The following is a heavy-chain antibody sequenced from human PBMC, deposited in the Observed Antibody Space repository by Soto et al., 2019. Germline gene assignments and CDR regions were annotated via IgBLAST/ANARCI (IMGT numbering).Heavy chain of an antibody. CDR1: GGTFSSYT. D-gene: IGHD3-10*01. V-gene: IGHV1-69*02. Sequence: QVQLVQSGAEVKKPGSSVKVSCKASGGTFSSYTISWVRQAPGQGLEWMGRIIPILVIANYAQKFQGRVTISAYNPTSTAYMELGRLSSVDPAVCYCAGQRGRYGSGSYKDYWGQGPLVTASS. CDR2: IIPILVIA. J-gene: IGHJ4*02. CDR3: AGQRGRYGSGSYKDY.